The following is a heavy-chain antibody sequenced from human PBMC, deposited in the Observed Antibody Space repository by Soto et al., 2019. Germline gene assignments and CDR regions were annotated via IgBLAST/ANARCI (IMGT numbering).Heavy chain of an antibody. J-gene: IGHJ2*01. V-gene: IGHV1-18*04. Sequence: QFQLVQSGAEVGNPGASVKLSCKASGFIFASYGITWVRQAPGQGLEWVGWITAANGNTNYAQSLRGRVTMTTDSSTSTAYMELWRLRSDDTAVYYCARGFSYGSYWYFDLWGRGTLVTVSS. CDR1: GFIFASYG. CDR2: ITAANGNT. D-gene: IGHD5-18*01. CDR3: ARGFSYGSYWYFDL.